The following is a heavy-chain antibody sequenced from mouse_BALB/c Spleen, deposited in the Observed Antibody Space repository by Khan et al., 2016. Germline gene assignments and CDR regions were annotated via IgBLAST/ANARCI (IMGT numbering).Heavy chain of an antibody. CDR2: ISYDGSN. CDR1: GYSITSGYY. J-gene: IGHJ1*01. Sequence: EVQLQESGPGLVKPSQSLSLTCSVTGYSITSGYYWNWIRQFPGNKLEWMGYISYDGSNNYNPSLKNRISITRDTSKNQFSLKLNSVTTEDTATYYGARDPFYYYGSSYWYFDVWGAGTTVTVSS. V-gene: IGHV3-6*02. D-gene: IGHD1-1*01. CDR3: ARDPFYYYGSSYWYFDV.